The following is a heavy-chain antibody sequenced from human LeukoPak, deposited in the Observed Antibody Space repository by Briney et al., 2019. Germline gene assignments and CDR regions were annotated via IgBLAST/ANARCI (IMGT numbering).Heavy chain of an antibody. D-gene: IGHD6-19*01. Sequence: GGSLRLSCAASKFTFSDYGMNWVRQAPGKGLEGVSYISSSSSTIYYGDSVKGRFTISRDNAENSLYLQMNGLRAEDTAVYFCARNGASSGRPYHLDYWGQGTLVTVSS. J-gene: IGHJ4*02. CDR2: ISSSSSTI. V-gene: IGHV3-48*01. CDR1: KFTFSDYG. CDR3: ARNGASSGRPYHLDY.